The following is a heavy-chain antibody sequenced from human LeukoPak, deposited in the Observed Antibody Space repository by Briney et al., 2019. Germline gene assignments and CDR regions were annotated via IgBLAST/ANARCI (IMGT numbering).Heavy chain of an antibody. CDR1: GFPFSSYG. CDR2: ITGSSRST. J-gene: IGHJ4*02. V-gene: IGHV3-23*01. Sequence: PGGSLRLSCAASGFPFSSYGMSWVRQAPGKGLEWVSAITGSSRSTYYADSVKGRFTISRDNAKNSLYLQMNSLRAEDTAVYYCARPTYGDYPFGYWGQGTLVTVSS. D-gene: IGHD4-17*01. CDR3: ARPTYGDYPFGY.